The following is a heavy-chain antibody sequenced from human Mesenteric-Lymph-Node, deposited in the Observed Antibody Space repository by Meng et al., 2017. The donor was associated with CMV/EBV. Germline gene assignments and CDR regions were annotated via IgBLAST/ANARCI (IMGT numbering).Heavy chain of an antibody. CDR3: ARGLNWLDP. J-gene: IGHJ5*02. CDR2: SSSGST. Sequence: GESLKISCAASGFTFSSYAMSWVRQAPGKGLEWVSGSSSGSTYYAGSVKGRFSISRDNSKSTLFLQMNSLRDEDTAVYYCARGLNWLDPWGQGTLVTVSS. D-gene: IGHD3-10*01. V-gene: IGHV3-23*01. CDR1: GFTFSSYA.